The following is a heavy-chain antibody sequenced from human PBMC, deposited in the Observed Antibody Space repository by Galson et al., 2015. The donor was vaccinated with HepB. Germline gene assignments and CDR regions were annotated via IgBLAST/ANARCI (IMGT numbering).Heavy chain of an antibody. Sequence: SVKVSCKASGYTFTSYGISWVRQAPGQGLEWMGWISAYNGNTNYAQKLQGRVTMTTDTSTSTAYMELRSLRSDDTAVYYCARMWIQLRYYYYGMDVWGQGTTVTVSS. D-gene: IGHD5-18*01. CDR3: ARMWIQLRYYYYGMDV. V-gene: IGHV1-18*01. J-gene: IGHJ6*02. CDR1: GYTFTSYG. CDR2: ISAYNGNT.